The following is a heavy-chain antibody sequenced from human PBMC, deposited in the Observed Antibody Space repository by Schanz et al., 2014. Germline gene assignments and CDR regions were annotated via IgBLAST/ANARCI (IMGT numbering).Heavy chain of an antibody. D-gene: IGHD3-10*01. J-gene: IGHJ4*02. CDR2: IYDSGNT. CDR3: ARGVQGFGEPHQRLFEY. CDR1: GASVSSDNW. Sequence: QVQLEESGAGLVKPSGTLSLTCAVSGASVSSDNWWNWVRQPPGKGLEWIGEIYDSGNTNYNPSLKSRVTMSVDDSKNQFALQLTSVTAADTAVYYCARGVQGFGEPHQRLFEYWGPGTLVTVSS. V-gene: IGHV4-4*02.